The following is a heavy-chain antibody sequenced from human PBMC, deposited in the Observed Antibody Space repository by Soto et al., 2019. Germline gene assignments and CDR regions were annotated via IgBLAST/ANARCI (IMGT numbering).Heavy chain of an antibody. V-gene: IGHV1-69*02. D-gene: IGHD2-2*01. J-gene: IGHJ6*02. Sequence: QVQLVQSGAEVKKPGSSVKVSCKASVGTFSSYTISWVRQAPGQGLEWMGRIIPILGIANYAQKFQGRVTLTAAKSTTTAYRELSRLRSEDTAVYYCARYCSSTSCYAGTYYYYGMDVWGQGTTVTVSS. CDR2: IIPILGIA. CDR3: ARYCSSTSCYAGTYYYYGMDV. CDR1: VGTFSSYT.